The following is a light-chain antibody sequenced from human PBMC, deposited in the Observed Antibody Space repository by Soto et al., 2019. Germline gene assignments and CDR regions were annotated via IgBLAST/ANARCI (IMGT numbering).Light chain of an antibody. V-gene: IGKV3-20*01. CDR3: QQYGGSPRT. Sequence: EIVLTQSPGTLSLSPGERATLSCRASQSVSSSYLAWYQQKPGQAPRLLIYGASSRATGIPDRFSGSGSGTDFTLTISRLEPEDFAVYYCQQYGGSPRTLGQGTKVEIK. J-gene: IGKJ1*01. CDR1: QSVSSSY. CDR2: GAS.